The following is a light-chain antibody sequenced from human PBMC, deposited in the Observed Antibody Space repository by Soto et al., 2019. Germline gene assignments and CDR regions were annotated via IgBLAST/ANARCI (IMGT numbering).Light chain of an antibody. CDR2: GAS. V-gene: IGKV3-15*01. CDR1: QSVSSSD. Sequence: EIVVTQSPGTLSLSPVSRATLSCRASQSVSSSDLAWYQQKPGQAPRLLIYGASTRATGIPARFSGSGSGTEFTLTISSLQSEDFAVYYCQQYNNWPRTFGQGTKVDIK. J-gene: IGKJ1*01. CDR3: QQYNNWPRT.